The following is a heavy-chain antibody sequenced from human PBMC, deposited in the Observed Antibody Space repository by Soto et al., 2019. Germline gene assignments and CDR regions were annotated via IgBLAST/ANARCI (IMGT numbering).Heavy chain of an antibody. D-gene: IGHD3-22*01. J-gene: IGHJ4*02. V-gene: IGHV3-53*01. Sequence: EVQLVESGGGLIQPGGSLRLSCAASGFTVSSNYVSWVRQAPGKGLEWVSVIYSGGSTYYADSVKGRFTISRDNSKNTLYLQMNSLRAEDTAVYYCARAVIEGYYDSIPYYFDYWGQGTLVTVSS. CDR3: ARAVIEGYYDSIPYYFDY. CDR1: GFTVSSNY. CDR2: IYSGGST.